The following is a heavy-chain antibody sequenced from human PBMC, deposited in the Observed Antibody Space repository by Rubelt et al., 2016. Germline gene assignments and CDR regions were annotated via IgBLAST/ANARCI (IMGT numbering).Heavy chain of an antibody. CDR1: GYSFTSYW. V-gene: IGHV5-10-1*01. CDR3: ARHARNSYGYGRTDYYYMDV. D-gene: IGHD5-18*01. CDR2: IDPSDSYT. Sequence: EVQLVQSGAEVKKPGESLKISCKGSGYSFTSYWISWVRQMPGKGLEWMGRIDPSDSYTNYSPSFQGHVTISADKSISTAYLQWSSLKASDTAMYYWARHARNSYGYGRTDYYYMDVWGKGTTVTVSS. J-gene: IGHJ6*03.